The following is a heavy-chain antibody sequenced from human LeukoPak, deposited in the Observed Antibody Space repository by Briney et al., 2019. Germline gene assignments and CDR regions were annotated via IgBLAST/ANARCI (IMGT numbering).Heavy chain of an antibody. D-gene: IGHD3-10*01. CDR2: INSNGNGI. CDR1: GFIFSKDE. J-gene: IGHJ6*03. V-gene: IGHV3-48*03. CDR3: ARGRGALGYMDV. Sequence: PGGSLRLSCAASGFIFSKDEMNWVRQSPGKGLEWVAYINSNGNGIYYAVSVKGRFTISRDNTKNSLDLQMNSLGVDDTAVYYCARGRGALGYMDVWGKGTTVTVSS.